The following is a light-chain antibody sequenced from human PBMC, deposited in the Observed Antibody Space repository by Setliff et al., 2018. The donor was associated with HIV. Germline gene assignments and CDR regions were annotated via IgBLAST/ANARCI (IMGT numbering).Light chain of an antibody. Sequence: HSLLTQPPSVSAAPGQKVTISCSGSSSNIGNNYVSWYQQLPGTAPKLLIYENNKRPSGIPDRFSGSKSGTSATLGITGLQTGDEADYYCGTWDSSLSAGFVFGTGTKVTVL. J-gene: IGLJ1*01. CDR2: ENN. V-gene: IGLV1-51*02. CDR3: GTWDSSLSAGFV. CDR1: SSNIGNNY.